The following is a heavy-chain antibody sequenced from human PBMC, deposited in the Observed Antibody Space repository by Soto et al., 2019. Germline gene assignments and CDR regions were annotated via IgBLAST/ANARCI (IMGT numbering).Heavy chain of an antibody. CDR2: INHSGST. Sequence: QVQLQQWGAGLLKPSETLSLTCAVYGGSFSGYYWSWIRQPPGKGLEWIGEINHSGSTNYNPSLMSRVTVSVSRSKIQFSLKLSVVAAADTAVYYCARGRIVVVPAAMLGAKFDPWGQGTLVTVSS. D-gene: IGHD2-2*01. V-gene: IGHV4-34*01. CDR1: GGSFSGYY. CDR3: ARGRIVVVPAAMLGAKFDP. J-gene: IGHJ5*02.